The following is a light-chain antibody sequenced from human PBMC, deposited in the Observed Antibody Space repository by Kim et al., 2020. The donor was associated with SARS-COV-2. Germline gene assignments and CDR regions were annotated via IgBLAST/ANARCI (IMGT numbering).Light chain of an antibody. V-gene: IGKV3-15*01. J-gene: IGKJ2*01. CDR3: QHYHNWPPAYT. CDR1: QTVSSD. CDR2: GAS. Sequence: SPGDRANLSCRASQTVSSDLAWYQQKPGQAPRLLIYGASFRATGVPARFSGYGSGTEFTLTISSLQSEDFAVYYCQHYHNWPPAYTFGQGTKLEI.